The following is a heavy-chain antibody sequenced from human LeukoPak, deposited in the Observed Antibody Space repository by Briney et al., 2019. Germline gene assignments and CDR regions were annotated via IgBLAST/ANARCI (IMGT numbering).Heavy chain of an antibody. D-gene: IGHD3-10*01. CDR3: ARNRLRITMVRGAPRDDAFDI. CDR1: GGSISSGDYY. Sequence: PLSLPCTVSGGSISSGDYYWSWIRQPPGQGLEWIGYIYYSGSTYYNPSLKSRVTISVDTSKTQFSLKLSSVAAADTAVYYCARNRLRITMVRGAPRDDAFDIWGQGTMVTVSS. CDR2: IYYSGST. V-gene: IGHV4-30-4*01. J-gene: IGHJ3*02.